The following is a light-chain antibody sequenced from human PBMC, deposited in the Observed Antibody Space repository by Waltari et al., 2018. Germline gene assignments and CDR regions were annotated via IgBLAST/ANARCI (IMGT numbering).Light chain of an antibody. J-gene: IGLJ2*01. CDR2: GKN. Sequence: SSELTQDPAVSVALGQTVRIPCHGDSPRFYYGSWCRQKPGQSPELVIYGKNNRPSGIPDRFSASSSGNTASLTINGALAEDEAVYYCASRDLSGDVVFGGGTKVTVL. CDR1: SPRFYY. V-gene: IGLV3-19*01. CDR3: ASRDLSGDVV.